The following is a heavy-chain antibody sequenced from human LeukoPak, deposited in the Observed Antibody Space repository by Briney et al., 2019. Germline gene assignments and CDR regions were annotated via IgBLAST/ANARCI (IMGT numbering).Heavy chain of an antibody. J-gene: IGHJ4*02. CDR1: GFTFSNYW. D-gene: IGHD1-20*01. Sequence: GGSLRLSCGASGFTFSNYWMQWVRQAPGKGLVWISRINSDGSSTTYADSVKGRFTISRDNAKNTLYLQMNSLSAEDTAVYYCARDRGYNWNVFDYGGQGTLVTVSS. CDR3: ARDRGYNWNVFDY. CDR2: INSDGSST. V-gene: IGHV3-74*01.